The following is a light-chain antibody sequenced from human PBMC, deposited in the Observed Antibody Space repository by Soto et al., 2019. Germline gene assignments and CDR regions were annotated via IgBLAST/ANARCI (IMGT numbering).Light chain of an antibody. CDR3: QQYTNTNNPWM. CDR2: GAS. CDR1: QRIGTY. V-gene: IGKV1-16*01. Sequence: DIQMTQSPTALSSFLVDAVSFYKRASQRIGTYLAWYQQKPGKAPRLLIPGASSVQSGVPPRFSGSGSATEFTLIISGLQPDDSATYYCQQYTNTNNPWMFGQGTKVDIK. J-gene: IGKJ1*01.